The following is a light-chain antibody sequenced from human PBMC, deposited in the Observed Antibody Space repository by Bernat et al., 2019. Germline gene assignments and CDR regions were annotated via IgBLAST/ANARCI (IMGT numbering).Light chain of an antibody. V-gene: IGKV3-15*01. CDR2: GAS. J-gene: IGKJ1*01. CDR1: QSIGNN. CDR3: QQYNDWPPWT. Sequence: EIVMTQPPVTLSVSPGERVTVSCRASQSIGNNIAWYQHKPGQAPRLLIFGASSRATGISGRFSGSGFGTDFTLTISSLQSEDSALYYCQQYNDWPPWTFGQGTRIEIK.